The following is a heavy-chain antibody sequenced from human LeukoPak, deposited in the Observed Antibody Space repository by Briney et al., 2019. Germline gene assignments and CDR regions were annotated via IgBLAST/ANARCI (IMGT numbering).Heavy chain of an antibody. Sequence: TSETLSLTCAVYSGSFSGYYWSWIRQPPGKGREWIGEINHSGSTNYNPSLKSRVTISVDTSKNQFSLKLSSVTAADTAVYYCARRRAMGLYYFDYWGQGTLVTVSS. CDR2: INHSGST. CDR3: ARRRAMGLYYFDY. D-gene: IGHD5-18*01. CDR1: SGSFSGYY. J-gene: IGHJ4*02. V-gene: IGHV4-34*01.